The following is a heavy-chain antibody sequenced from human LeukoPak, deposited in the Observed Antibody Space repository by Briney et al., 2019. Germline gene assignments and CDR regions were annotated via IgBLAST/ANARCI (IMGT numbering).Heavy chain of an antibody. CDR2: MNPNSGNT. CDR1: GYTFTSYD. D-gene: IGHD2-2*01. Sequence: ASVKVSCKASGYTFTSYDINWVRQATGQGLEWMGWMNPNSGNTGYAQKFQGRVTITRNTSISTAYMELSSLRSEDTAVYYCARGQGSPAAYYYYYYMDVWGKGTTVTVSS. J-gene: IGHJ6*03. V-gene: IGHV1-8*03. CDR3: ARGQGSPAAYYYYYYMDV.